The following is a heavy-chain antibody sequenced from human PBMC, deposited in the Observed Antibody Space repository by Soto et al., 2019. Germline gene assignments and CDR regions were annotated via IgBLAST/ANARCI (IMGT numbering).Heavy chain of an antibody. CDR1: GGSISSYY. J-gene: IGHJ6*03. CDR2: IYYSGST. CDR3: ARCGQAFFFGVANDYYYYMDV. V-gene: IGHV4-59*08. Sequence: PSETLSLTCTVSGGSISSYYWSWIRQPPGKGLEWIGYIYYSGSTNYNPSLKSRVTISVDTSKNQFSLKLSSVTAADTAVYYCARCGQAFFFGVANDYYYYMDVWGKGTTVTVSS. D-gene: IGHD3-3*01.